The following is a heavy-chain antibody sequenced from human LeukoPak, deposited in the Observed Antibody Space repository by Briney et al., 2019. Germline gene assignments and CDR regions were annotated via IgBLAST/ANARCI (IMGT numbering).Heavy chain of an antibody. J-gene: IGHJ4*02. CDR1: GFTFSSHA. D-gene: IGHD6-6*01. V-gene: IGHV3-23*01. Sequence: PGGSLRLSCSASGFTFSSHAVNWVRQPPGKGLEWASSISGGGGTTYYADSVKGRFTISRDNSKSTLYLQMNSLRADDTAVYYCANGDAARPSEGLDYWGRGTLVTVSS. CDR3: ANGDAARPSEGLDY. CDR2: ISGGGGTT.